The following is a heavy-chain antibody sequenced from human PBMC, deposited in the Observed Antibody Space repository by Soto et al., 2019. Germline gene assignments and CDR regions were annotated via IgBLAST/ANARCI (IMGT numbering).Heavy chain of an antibody. D-gene: IGHD6-13*01. J-gene: IGHJ4*02. Sequence: QVQLQESGPGLVKPSQTLSLTCTVSGGSISSGGYYWSWIRQHPGKGLEWIGYIYYSGSTYYNPSLQSRLTISVDTSKNQFSLKLSSVTAADTAVYYCATDAKYSSSWYYFDYWGQGTLVTVSS. CDR3: ATDAKYSSSWYYFDY. CDR2: IYYSGST. V-gene: IGHV4-31*03. CDR1: GGSISSGGYY.